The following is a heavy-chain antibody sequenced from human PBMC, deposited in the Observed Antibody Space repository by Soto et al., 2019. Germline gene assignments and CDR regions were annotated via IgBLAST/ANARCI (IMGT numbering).Heavy chain of an antibody. Sequence: QAHLVQSGTEVKMPGDSVQVSCKASGFVSTNHNFHWVRQAPGQSLEWMGRINAGNGNTQYSQNFQGRVTFTSDPSASTAFMELTNLRFEDRAMYYCASDDGSNWRLWGQGTLVSVSS. CDR1: GFVSTNHN. V-gene: IGHV1-3*01. CDR3: ASDDGSNWRL. J-gene: IGHJ4*02. CDR2: INAGNGNT. D-gene: IGHD4-4*01.